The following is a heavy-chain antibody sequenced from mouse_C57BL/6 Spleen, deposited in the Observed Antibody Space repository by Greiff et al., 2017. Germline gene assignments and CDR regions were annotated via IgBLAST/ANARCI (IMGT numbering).Heavy chain of an antibody. J-gene: IGHJ4*01. V-gene: IGHV1-49*01. CDR2: FTMYSDAT. D-gene: IGHD2-5*01. CDR1: YFAFMASA. Sequence: LQQSGAELVRPGSSVKLSCKDSYFAFMASAMHWVKQRPGHGLEWIGSFTMYSDATEYSENFKGKATLTANTSSSTAYKELSSLTSEDAAVYYCAGTRSNVFYAMDYWGQGTSVTVSS. CDR3: AGTRSNVFYAMDY.